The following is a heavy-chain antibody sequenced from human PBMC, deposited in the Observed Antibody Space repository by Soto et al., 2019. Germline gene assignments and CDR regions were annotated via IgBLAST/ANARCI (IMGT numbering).Heavy chain of an antibody. CDR1: SGSISTYY. D-gene: IGHD3-10*01. Sequence: SETLSLTCTVSSGSISTYYWTWIRQPPGKGLEWIGYIYFSGSTNYNPSLKSRVTISVDASKNQFSLNLRSVTAADTAVYYCARVWGGAFDIWGQGTMVTVSS. CDR2: IYFSGST. V-gene: IGHV4-59*01. J-gene: IGHJ3*02. CDR3: ARVWGGAFDI.